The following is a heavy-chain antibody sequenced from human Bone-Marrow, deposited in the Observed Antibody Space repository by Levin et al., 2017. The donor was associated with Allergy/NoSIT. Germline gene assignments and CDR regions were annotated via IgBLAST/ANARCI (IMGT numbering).Heavy chain of an antibody. CDR2: VSHKGGA. CDR1: GASIRGDYW. V-gene: IGHV4-4*01. J-gene: IGHJ4*01. CDR3: ARISVTACVWDY. D-gene: IGHD2-21*02. Sequence: PGGSLRLSCSVSGASIRGDYWWTWVRQPPGKGLEWIGAVSHKGGAVYDPSLGSRVTISMDKSRNQFSLKVLSVTAADTAVYFCARISVTACVWDYWGQGALVTVAS.